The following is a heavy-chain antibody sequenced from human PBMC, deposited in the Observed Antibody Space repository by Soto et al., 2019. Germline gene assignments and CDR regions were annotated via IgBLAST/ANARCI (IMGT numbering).Heavy chain of an antibody. CDR1: GGFISSGYYY. J-gene: IGHJ4*02. CDR2: IYHGGIT. D-gene: IGHD5-12*01. CDR3: ARQYGGYEYYFDN. Sequence: SETLSLTCTVSGGFISSGYYYWRWIRQPPGKGLEWIGYIYHGGITYYSPSLKSRLNISLDTSKNQFSLRLRSVSAADTAIYYCARQYGGYEYYFDNWGQGTLVTVSS. V-gene: IGHV4-30-4*01.